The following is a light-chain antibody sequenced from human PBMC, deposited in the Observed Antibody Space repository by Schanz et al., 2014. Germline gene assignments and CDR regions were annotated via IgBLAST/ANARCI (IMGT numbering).Light chain of an antibody. Sequence: EIVLTQSPGTLSLSPGERATLSCRASQSVSTNYLAWFQQKPGQAPRLLIHSAFTRVTGIPDRFIGSGSGTDFTLTISSLESEDFAVYYCQQRTNWPSITFGQGTRLEIK. J-gene: IGKJ5*01. CDR3: QQRTNWPSIT. V-gene: IGKV3D-20*02. CDR2: SAF. CDR1: QSVSTNY.